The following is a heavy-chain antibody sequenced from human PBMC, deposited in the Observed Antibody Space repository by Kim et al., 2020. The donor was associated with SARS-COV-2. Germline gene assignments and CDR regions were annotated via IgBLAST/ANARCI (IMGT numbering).Heavy chain of an antibody. CDR3: ARDWARGYSYGYWGAAFAL. CDR2: IYYSGST. J-gene: IGHJ3*01. D-gene: IGHD5-18*01. CDR1: GGSISSGGYY. V-gene: IGHV4-31*03. Sequence: SETLSLTCTVSGGSISSGGYYWSWIRQHPGKGLEWIGYIYYSGSTYYNPSLKSRVTISVDTSKNQFSLKLSSVTAADTAVDYCARDWARGYSYGYWGAAFALWGQEPMVTVSS.